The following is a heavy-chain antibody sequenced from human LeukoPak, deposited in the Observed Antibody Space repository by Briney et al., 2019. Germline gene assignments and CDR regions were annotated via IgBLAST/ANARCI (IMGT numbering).Heavy chain of an antibody. CDR3: ARGAYYYDSSGYYYNGPYNWFDP. V-gene: IGHV4-31*03. CDR1: GGSISSGGYY. D-gene: IGHD3-22*01. CDR2: IYYSGST. Sequence: KSSETLSLTCTVSGGSISSGGYYWSWIRQHPGKGLECIGYIYYSGSTYYNPSLKSRVTISVDTSKNQFSLKLSSVTAADTAVYYCARGAYYYDSSGYYYNGPYNWFDPWGQGTLVTVSS. J-gene: IGHJ5*02.